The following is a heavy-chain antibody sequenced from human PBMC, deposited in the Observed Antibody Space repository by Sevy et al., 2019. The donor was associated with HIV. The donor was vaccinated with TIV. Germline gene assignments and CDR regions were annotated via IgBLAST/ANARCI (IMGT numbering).Heavy chain of an antibody. Sequence: SETLSLTCSVSGYSISSGYYWGWIRQPPGKGLEWIGSIYHSGGTYYNPSLKSRVTISVDTSKNQFSLKLGSVTAADTAVYYCARAARFLEWLFRDSTPPYYFDYWGQGTLVTVSS. J-gene: IGHJ4*02. CDR1: GYSISSGYY. CDR2: IYHSGGT. CDR3: ARAARFLEWLFRDSTPPYYFDY. D-gene: IGHD3-3*01. V-gene: IGHV4-38-2*02.